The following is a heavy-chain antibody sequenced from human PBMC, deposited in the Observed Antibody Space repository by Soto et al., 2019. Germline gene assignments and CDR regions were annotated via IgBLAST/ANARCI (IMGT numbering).Heavy chain of an antibody. V-gene: IGHV3-30*18. Sequence: QVQLVESGGGVVQPGGSLRLSCAASGFTFSSYGMHLVRQAPGKGLEWVAVISCDGRNKYYADSVKGRFTISRDNSKTTLYLQMNSMRAEATADYYCAQDPGFGDEDWFDPWGQGTLVTVSS. CDR1: GFTFSSYG. CDR2: ISCDGRNK. CDR3: AQDPGFGDEDWFDP. J-gene: IGHJ5*02. D-gene: IGHD3-10*01.